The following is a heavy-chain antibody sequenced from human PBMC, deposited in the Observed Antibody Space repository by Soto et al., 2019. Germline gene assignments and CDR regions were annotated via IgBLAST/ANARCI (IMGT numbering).Heavy chain of an antibody. CDR3: AKSGYSSGYYYYYGMDV. J-gene: IGHJ6*02. Sequence: QVQLVESGGGVVQPGRSLRLSCAASGFTFSSYGMHWVRQAPGKGLEWVAVISYDGSNKYYADSVKGRFTISRDNSKNKLYLQMNSLRAEDTAVYYEAKSGYSSGYYYYYGMDVWGQGTTVTVSS. CDR1: GFTFSSYG. CDR2: ISYDGSNK. V-gene: IGHV3-30*18. D-gene: IGHD3-22*01.